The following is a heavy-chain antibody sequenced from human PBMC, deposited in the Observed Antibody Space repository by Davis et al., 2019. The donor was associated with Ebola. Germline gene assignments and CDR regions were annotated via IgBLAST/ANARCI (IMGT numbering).Heavy chain of an antibody. CDR3: ASPLPIFGVVILSLTV. D-gene: IGHD3-3*01. Sequence: PGGSLRLSCAASGFTFSSYSMNWVRQAPGKGLEWVSSISSSSSYIYYADSVKGRFTISRDNAKNSLYLQMNSLRAEDTAVYYCASPLPIFGVVILSLTVWGQGTLVTVSS. J-gene: IGHJ4*02. CDR1: GFTFSSYS. CDR2: ISSSSSYI. V-gene: IGHV3-21*01.